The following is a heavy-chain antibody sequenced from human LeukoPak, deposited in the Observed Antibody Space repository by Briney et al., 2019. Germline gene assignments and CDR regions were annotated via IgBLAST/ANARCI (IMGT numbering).Heavy chain of an antibody. Sequence: GGSLRLSCAASGCTFITYAMTWVRQAPGKGLEWVSSISGSGGSTYYADSVRGRFTISRDNSKNTLYLQMNSLRAEDTAVYYCARVGGYSSGWYLSSWGQGTLVTVSS. CDR3: ARVGGYSSGWYLSS. J-gene: IGHJ4*02. CDR1: GCTFITYA. CDR2: ISGSGGST. D-gene: IGHD6-19*01. V-gene: IGHV3-23*01.